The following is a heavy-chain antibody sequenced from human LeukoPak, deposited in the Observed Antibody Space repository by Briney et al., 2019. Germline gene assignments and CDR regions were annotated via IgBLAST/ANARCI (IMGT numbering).Heavy chain of an antibody. V-gene: IGHV3-30-3*01. CDR3: ARGPGSYNGVRDGYNLDY. J-gene: IGHJ4*02. D-gene: IGHD5-24*01. Sequence: GGSLRLSCAASGFTFSSYWMHWVRQAPGKGLEWVAVISYDGSNKYYADSVKGRFTISRDNSKNTLYLQMNSLRAEDTAVYYCARGPGSYNGVRDGYNLDYWGQGTLVTVSS. CDR1: GFTFSSYW. CDR2: ISYDGSNK.